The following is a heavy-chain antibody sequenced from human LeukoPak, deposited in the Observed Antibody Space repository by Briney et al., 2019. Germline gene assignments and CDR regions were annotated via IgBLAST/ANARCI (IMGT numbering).Heavy chain of an antibody. CDR2: IYYSGRT. V-gene: IGHV4-59*01. CDR3: AREIMITFGVSCWFDP. J-gene: IGHJ5*02. Sequence: PSETLSLTCTVSGGSISNYYWSWIRQPPGKGLEWIGYIYYSGRTNYNPSLKSRVTISVDTSKNQFSLKLSSVTAADTAVYYCAREIMITFGVSCWFDPWGQGTLVTVSS. CDR1: GGSISNYY. D-gene: IGHD3-16*01.